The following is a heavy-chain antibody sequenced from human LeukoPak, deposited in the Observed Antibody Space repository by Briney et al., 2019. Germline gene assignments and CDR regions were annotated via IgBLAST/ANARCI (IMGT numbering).Heavy chain of an antibody. CDR3: ASLTVTGGSLSDY. Sequence: GGSLRLSCVASGFTFSNHDMNWVRQVPGKGLEWVSYTSNSGSSKYYVDSVKGRFTISRDNAKNSLYLQMNSLRAEDTAVYYCASLTVTGGSLSDYWGQGTLVTVSS. CDR2: TSNSGSSK. V-gene: IGHV3-48*03. CDR1: GFTFSNHD. J-gene: IGHJ4*02. D-gene: IGHD2-15*01.